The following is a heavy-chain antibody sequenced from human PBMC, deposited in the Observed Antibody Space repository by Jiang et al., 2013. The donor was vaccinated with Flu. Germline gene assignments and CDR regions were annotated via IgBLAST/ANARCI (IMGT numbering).Heavy chain of an antibody. CDR1: GYTSPTT. CDR3: ARAPNFDY. Sequence: CKASGYTSPTTICTGCDRPLDKGLSGMGIISPSGGSTAYAQKFQGRVIMTSDTSTTTVYMELSSLRSEDTAVYYCARAPNFDYWGQGTLVTVSS. V-gene: IGHV1-46*01. CDR2: ISPSGGST. J-gene: IGHJ4*02.